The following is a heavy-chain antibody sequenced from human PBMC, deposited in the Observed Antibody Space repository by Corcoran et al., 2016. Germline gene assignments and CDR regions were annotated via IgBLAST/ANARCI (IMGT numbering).Heavy chain of an antibody. V-gene: IGHV3-48*04. CDR3: ARVPNPNYFDY. D-gene: IGHD7-27*01. Sequence: EVQLVESGGGLVQPGGSLRLSCAASGFTLSSYSMNWVRQAPGKGLEWVSYISSSSVTIYYADSVKGRFTISRDNARNSLYLQMNRLRAEDTAVYYCARVPNPNYFDYWGQGTLVTVSS. CDR1: GFTLSSYS. CDR2: ISSSSVTI. J-gene: IGHJ4*02.